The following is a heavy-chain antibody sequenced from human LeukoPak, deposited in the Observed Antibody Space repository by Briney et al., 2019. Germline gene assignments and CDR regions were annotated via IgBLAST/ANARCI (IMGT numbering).Heavy chain of an antibody. Sequence: SEPLSLTRTVSGGSISSGSYYWRWLRQPAGKGLEWFERIYTSGSTNYNPSLKSRVTISVHTPKTQFSLKLSSVPAADTAVYFCASSYYYDGSGYYYFDYWGRGNLVTVSS. J-gene: IGHJ4*02. CDR2: IYTSGST. CDR3: ASSYYYDGSGYYYFDY. CDR1: GGSISSGSYY. V-gene: IGHV4-61*02. D-gene: IGHD3-22*01.